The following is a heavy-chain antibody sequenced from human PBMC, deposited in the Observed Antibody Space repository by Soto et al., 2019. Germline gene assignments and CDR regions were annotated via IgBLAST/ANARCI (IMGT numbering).Heavy chain of an antibody. V-gene: IGHV3-23*01. CDR3: AKGWGDY. D-gene: IGHD7-27*01. CDR1: GFTFSSYT. CDR2: ISSSGGST. Sequence: EVQLLESGGGLVQPGGSLRLSCAASGFTFSSYTMSWVRQGPGKGLEWVSGISSSGGSTVYADSVKDRFTISRDNFKTTLYLQMNSLRAEDTAVYYCAKGWGDYWGQGTPVTVSS. J-gene: IGHJ4*02.